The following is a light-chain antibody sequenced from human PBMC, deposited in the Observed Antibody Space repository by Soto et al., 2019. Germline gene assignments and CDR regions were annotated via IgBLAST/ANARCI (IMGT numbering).Light chain of an antibody. Sequence: DIQMTQSPSSLSASVRDRVTITCRASQGIRNDLGWYQQKPGKAPKLLIYAASTLQSGVPSRFSGSGSGTDFTLTISCLQSEDFATYYCQQYYSYPLTFGGGTKVDIK. CDR3: QQYYSYPLT. J-gene: IGKJ4*01. CDR2: AAS. CDR1: QGIRND. V-gene: IGKV1-17*01.